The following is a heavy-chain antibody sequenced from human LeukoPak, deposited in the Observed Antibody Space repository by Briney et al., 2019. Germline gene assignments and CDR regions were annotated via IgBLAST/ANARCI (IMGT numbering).Heavy chain of an antibody. V-gene: IGHV4-59*01. J-gene: IGHJ5*02. Sequence: PSETLSLTCTVSGGSISSYYWSWIRQPPGKGLEWIGYIYYSGSTNYNPSLKSRVTISVDTSKNQFSLKLSPVTAADTAVYYCARDGYNHNWFDPWGQGTLVTVSS. CDR2: IYYSGST. CDR3: ARDGYNHNWFDP. CDR1: GGSISSYY. D-gene: IGHD5-24*01.